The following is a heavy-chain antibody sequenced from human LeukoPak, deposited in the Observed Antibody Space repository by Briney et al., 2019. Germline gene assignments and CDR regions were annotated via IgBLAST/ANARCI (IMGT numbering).Heavy chain of an antibody. J-gene: IGHJ4*02. D-gene: IGHD5-24*01. Sequence: SETLSLTCTVSGGSIRNYYWSWIRQPAGKGLEWIGRIYTSGNTNYNPSLKSRVTISVDKSKNQFSLKLSSVTAADTAVYYCARGRGGASFDYWGQGTLVTVSS. CDR3: ARGRGGASFDY. V-gene: IGHV4-4*07. CDR2: IYTSGNT. CDR1: GGSIRNYY.